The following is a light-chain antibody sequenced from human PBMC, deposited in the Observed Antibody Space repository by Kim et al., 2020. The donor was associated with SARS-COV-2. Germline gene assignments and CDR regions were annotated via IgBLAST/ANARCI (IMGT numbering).Light chain of an antibody. Sequence: CPGERATLSCGASLSVSHSYLAWYQQKPGQAPRLLIYAESRRATGVPDRFSGSGSETDFTLTINRLEPEDFAVYYCQQYGSSPPYTFGQGTKLEI. J-gene: IGKJ2*01. V-gene: IGKV3-20*01. CDR1: LSVSHSY. CDR3: QQYGSSPPYT. CDR2: AES.